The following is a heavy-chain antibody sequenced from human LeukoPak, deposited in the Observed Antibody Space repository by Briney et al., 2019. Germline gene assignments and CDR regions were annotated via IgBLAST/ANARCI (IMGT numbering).Heavy chain of an antibody. V-gene: IGHV1-46*01. Sequence: ASVKVSCKASGYTFTSYYMHWVRQAPGQGLEWMGIINLSGGSTSYAQKFQGRVTMTRDTSTSTVYMELSSLRSEDTAVYYCARSPLLWFGELSLDVWGQGTTVTVSS. CDR2: INLSGGST. D-gene: IGHD3-10*01. J-gene: IGHJ6*02. CDR3: ARSPLLWFGELSLDV. CDR1: GYTFTSYY.